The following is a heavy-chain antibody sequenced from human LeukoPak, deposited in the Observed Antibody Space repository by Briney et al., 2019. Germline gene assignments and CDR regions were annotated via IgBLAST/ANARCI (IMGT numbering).Heavy chain of an antibody. CDR3: ARLGSSRIAAAGTEGYWFDP. D-gene: IGHD6-13*01. J-gene: IGHJ5*02. CDR2: IYPGDSDT. CDR1: GYSFTSYW. V-gene: IGHV5-51*01. Sequence: GESLKISCKGSGYSFTSYWIGWVRQMPGKGLEWMGIIYPGDSDTRYSPSFQGQVPISADKSISTAYLQWSSLKASDTAMYYCARLGSSRIAAAGTEGYWFDPWGQGTLVTVSS.